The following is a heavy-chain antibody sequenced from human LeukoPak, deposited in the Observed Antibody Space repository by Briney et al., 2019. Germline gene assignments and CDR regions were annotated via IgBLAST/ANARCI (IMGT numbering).Heavy chain of an antibody. J-gene: IGHJ3*02. CDR3: ATAEQQLVKAFDI. V-gene: IGHV1-24*01. Sequence: GSSVKVSCKASGGTFSSYAISWVRQAPGKGLEWMGGFDPEDGETIYAQKFQGRVTMTEDTSTDTAYMELSSLRSEDTAVYYCATAEQQLVKAFDIWGQGTMVTVSS. CDR1: GGTFSSYA. CDR2: FDPEDGET. D-gene: IGHD6-13*01.